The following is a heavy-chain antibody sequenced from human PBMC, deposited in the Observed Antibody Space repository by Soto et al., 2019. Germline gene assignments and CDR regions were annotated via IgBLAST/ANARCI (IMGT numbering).Heavy chain of an antibody. CDR2: IKQDGSEK. D-gene: IGHD6-6*01. Sequence: GGSLRLSCAASGFTFSSYWMSWVRQAPGKGLEWVANIKQDGSEKYYVDSVKGRFTISRENAKNSLYLQKNSLRAEDTAVYYCARERVDWGNIAAYSYYFDYWGQGTLVTVSS. CDR1: GFTFSSYW. V-gene: IGHV3-7*01. CDR3: ARERVDWGNIAAYSYYFDY. J-gene: IGHJ4*02.